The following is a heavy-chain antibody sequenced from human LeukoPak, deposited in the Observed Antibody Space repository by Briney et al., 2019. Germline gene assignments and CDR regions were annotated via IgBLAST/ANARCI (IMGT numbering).Heavy chain of an antibody. CDR3: TALGAASEY. J-gene: IGHJ4*02. V-gene: IGHV3-15*01. CDR1: GFTFSRYW. D-gene: IGHD2-15*01. CDR2: IKSETDGGTT. Sequence: GGSLRLSCVASGFTFSRYWMSWIRQAPGKGLQWVGHIKSETDGGTTEYAAPVKGRFTISRDDSKNTLYLQMNSLKNEDAALYYCTALGAASEYWGQGALVTVSS.